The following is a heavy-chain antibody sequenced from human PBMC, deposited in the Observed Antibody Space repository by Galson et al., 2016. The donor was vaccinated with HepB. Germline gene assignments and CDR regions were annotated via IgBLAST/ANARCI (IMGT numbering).Heavy chain of an antibody. CDR3: AVSGQYDHFALDV. V-gene: IGHV5-51*01. D-gene: IGHD3-3*01. J-gene: IGHJ6*02. CDR2: IYPDDSDT. Sequence: QSGAEVKKPGESLKISCKGSVYTFSTYWIGWVRQVPGKGLEWVAFIYPDDSDTRYSPSFQGQVTISADKSISTAYLQWSSLKASDTAMYYCAVSGQYDHFALDVWGQGTTVTVSS. CDR1: VYTFSTYW.